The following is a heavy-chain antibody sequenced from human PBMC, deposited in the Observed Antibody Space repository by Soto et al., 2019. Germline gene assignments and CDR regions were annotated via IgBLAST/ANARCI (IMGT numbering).Heavy chain of an antibody. V-gene: IGHV3-23*01. CDR2: ISAGGGST. CDR3: ARVDHYESSGYYYYYGMDV. Sequence: EAQLLESGGGLVQPGGSLRLSCVASGFTFSTYAMSWVRQAPGKGLEWVSAISAGGGSTYYADSVKGRFTISRDNSRNTLYLQMSSLRAEDTAVYYCARVDHYESSGYYYYYGMDVWGQGTTVTVSS. D-gene: IGHD3-22*01. CDR1: GFTFSTYA. J-gene: IGHJ6*02.